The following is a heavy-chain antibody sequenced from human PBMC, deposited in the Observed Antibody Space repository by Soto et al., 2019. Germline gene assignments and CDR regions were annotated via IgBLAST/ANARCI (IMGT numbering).Heavy chain of an antibody. D-gene: IGHD3-22*01. CDR2: INPNSGGT. CDR1: GYTFTGYY. V-gene: IGHV1-2*02. CDR3: ARGKRSYITMIVVAYAFDI. Sequence: ASVKVSCEASGYTFTGYYMHWVRQAPGQGLEWMGWINPNSGGTNYAQKFQGRVTMTRDTSISTAYMELSRLRSDDTAVYYCARGKRSYITMIVVAYAFDIWGQGTMVTVSS. J-gene: IGHJ3*02.